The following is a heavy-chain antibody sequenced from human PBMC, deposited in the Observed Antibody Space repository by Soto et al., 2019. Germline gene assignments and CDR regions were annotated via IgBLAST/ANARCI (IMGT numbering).Heavy chain of an antibody. Sequence: EVQLLESGGGLVQPGGSLRLSCAASGFTFSSYAMSWVRQAPGKGLEWVSAISGSGGSTYYADSVKGRFTISRDNSKNTLYLQMNSLRAEDTAVYYCARIVVVPAANPDDAFDIWGKGTMVTVSS. V-gene: IGHV3-23*01. J-gene: IGHJ3*02. CDR1: GFTFSSYA. CDR3: ARIVVVPAANPDDAFDI. D-gene: IGHD2-2*01. CDR2: ISGSGGST.